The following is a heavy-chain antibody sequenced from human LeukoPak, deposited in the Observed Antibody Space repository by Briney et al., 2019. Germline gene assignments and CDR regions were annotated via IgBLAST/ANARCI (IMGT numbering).Heavy chain of an antibody. CDR1: GGSISSYY. J-gene: IGHJ4*02. V-gene: IGHV4-4*07. Sequence: PSETLSLTCTVSGGSISSYYWSWIRQPAGKGLEWIGRIYTSGGTDYNPSLKSRVTTSVDTSKNRFSLKLTSVTAADTAVYYCARELHSGSYYFDYWGQGTLVTVSS. D-gene: IGHD1-26*01. CDR3: ARELHSGSYYFDY. CDR2: IYTSGGT.